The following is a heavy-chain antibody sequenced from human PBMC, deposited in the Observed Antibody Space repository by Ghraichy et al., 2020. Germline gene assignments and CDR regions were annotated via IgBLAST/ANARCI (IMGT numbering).Heavy chain of an antibody. V-gene: IGHV4-39*01. J-gene: IGHJ4*02. CDR1: GGSISSSSYY. Sequence: SQTLSLTCTVSGGSISSSSYYWGWIRQPPGKGLEWIGSIYYSGDTYYNPSLKSRVTMSVDTSKNQFSLKLSSVTAADTSVYYCARLDGSGTYIFDYWGQGTLVTVSS. CDR3: ARLDGSGTYIFDY. D-gene: IGHD3-10*01. CDR2: IYYSGDT.